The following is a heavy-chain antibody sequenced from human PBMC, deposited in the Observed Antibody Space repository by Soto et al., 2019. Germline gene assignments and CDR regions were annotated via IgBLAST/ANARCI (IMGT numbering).Heavy chain of an antibody. Sequence: PSETLSLTCTVSGGSISSSSYYWGWIRQPPGKGLEWIGSIYYSGSTYYNPSLKSRVTISVDTSKNQFSLKLSSVTAADTAVYYCAIHRIDYGDPFDYWGQGTLVTVSS. CDR1: GGSISSSSYY. CDR2: IYYSGST. V-gene: IGHV4-39*01. J-gene: IGHJ4*02. D-gene: IGHD4-17*01. CDR3: AIHRIDYGDPFDY.